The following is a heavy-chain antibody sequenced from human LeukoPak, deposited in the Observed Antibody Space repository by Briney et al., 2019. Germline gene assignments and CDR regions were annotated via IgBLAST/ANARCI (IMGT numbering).Heavy chain of an antibody. Sequence: PGGSLRLSCAASGFTFSSYSMTWVRQAPGKGLEWVSSISSSSSYIYYADSVKGRFTISRDNAKNSLYLQMNSLRAEDTAVYYCARDFGYCGGDCYSDYWGQGTLVTVSS. V-gene: IGHV3-21*01. CDR3: ARDFGYCGGDCYSDY. CDR1: GFTFSSYS. J-gene: IGHJ4*02. D-gene: IGHD2-21*02. CDR2: ISSSSSYI.